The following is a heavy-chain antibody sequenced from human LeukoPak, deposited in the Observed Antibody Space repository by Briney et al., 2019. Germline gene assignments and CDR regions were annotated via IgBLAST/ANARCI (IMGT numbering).Heavy chain of an antibody. V-gene: IGHV1-18*01. J-gene: IGHJ6*02. D-gene: IGHD3-3*01. CDR1: GYTFTSYG. CDR3: ARDTIYYYGMDV. Sequence: ASVKVSCKASGYTFTSYGISWVRQAPGRGLEWMGWISAYNGNTNYAQKLQGRVTMTTDTSTSTAYMELSSLRSEDTAVYYCARDTIYYYGMDVWGQGTTVTVSS. CDR2: ISAYNGNT.